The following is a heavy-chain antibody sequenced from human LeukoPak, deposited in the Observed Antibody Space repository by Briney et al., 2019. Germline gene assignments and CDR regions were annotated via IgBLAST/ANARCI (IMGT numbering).Heavy chain of an antibody. CDR1: GFTFSSYS. D-gene: IGHD3-3*01. CDR2: ISSSISAI. CDR3: SKVGQTYYDFWSGYYPDY. Sequence: GGSLRLSCAASGFTFSSYSMNWVRQAPGKGLEWVSYISSSISAIYYADSVKGRFTISRDNAKNSLYLQMNSLRAEDTAVYYCSKVGQTYYDFWSGYYPDYWGQGTLVTVSS. V-gene: IGHV3-48*01. J-gene: IGHJ4*02.